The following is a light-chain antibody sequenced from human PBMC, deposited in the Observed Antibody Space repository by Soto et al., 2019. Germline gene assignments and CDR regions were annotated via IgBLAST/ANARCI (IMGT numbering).Light chain of an antibody. J-gene: IGKJ1*01. V-gene: IGKV3-15*01. Sequence: EIVLTQSPATLSLSPGARATLSCRASQSVSSYLAWYQQKPGQAPRLLIYDASTRATGIPARFSGSGSGTEFTLTISSLQSEDFAVYYGQQYNNWPPWTFGQGTKVDI. CDR1: QSVSSY. CDR3: QQYNNWPPWT. CDR2: DAS.